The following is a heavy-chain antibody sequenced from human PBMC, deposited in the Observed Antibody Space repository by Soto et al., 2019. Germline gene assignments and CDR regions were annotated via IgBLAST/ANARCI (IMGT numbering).Heavy chain of an antibody. CDR2: IYSGGST. CDR3: ASSVVPAAIFHYYYGMDV. CDR1: GFTVSSNY. Sequence: GGSVRLSCAASGFTVSSNYMSWVRQAPGKGLEWVSVIYSGGSTYYADSVKGRFTISRDNSKNTLYLQMNSLRAEDTAVYYCASSVVPAAIFHYYYGMDVWGQGTTVTVSS. V-gene: IGHV3-53*01. D-gene: IGHD2-2*01. J-gene: IGHJ6*02.